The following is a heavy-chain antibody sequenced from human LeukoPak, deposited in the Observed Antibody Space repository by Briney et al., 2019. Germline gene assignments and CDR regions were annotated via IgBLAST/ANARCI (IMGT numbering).Heavy chain of an antibody. CDR2: ISGSGGNT. D-gene: IGHD2-2*01. V-gene: IGHV3-23*01. CDR3: AKGPKNPAPTYYFDY. CDR1: RFTSSSYT. Sequence: RGSLRLSSAASRFTSSSYTMGWVPQTPGERLEWISAISGSGGNTYYTASVKGRFTFSRDNSKNTLFLQMNSLRAEDTAVYYCAKGPKNPAPTYYFDYWGQGTLVTVSS. J-gene: IGHJ4*02.